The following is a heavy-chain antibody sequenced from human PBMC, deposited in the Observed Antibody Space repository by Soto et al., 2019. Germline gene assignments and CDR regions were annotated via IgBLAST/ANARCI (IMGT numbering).Heavy chain of an antibody. J-gene: IGHJ5*02. CDR2: ISGSGGST. CDR1: GFTFSSYA. CDR3: AKDGDSRSYSSGWNFNWFDP. V-gene: IGHV3-23*01. D-gene: IGHD6-19*01. Sequence: PGGSLRLSCAASGFTFSSYAMSWVRQAPGKGLEWVSAISGSGGSTYYADSVKGRFTISRDNSKNTLYLQMNSLRAEDTAVYYCAKDGDSRSYSSGWNFNWFDPWGQGTLVTVSS.